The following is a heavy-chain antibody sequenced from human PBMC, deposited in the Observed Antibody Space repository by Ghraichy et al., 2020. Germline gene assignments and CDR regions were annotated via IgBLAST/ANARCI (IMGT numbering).Heavy chain of an antibody. CDR2: ISGYNGNT. V-gene: IGHV1-18*01. CDR1: GYTFISYG. J-gene: IGHJ6*02. D-gene: IGHD3-3*01. Sequence: ASVKVSCKASGYTFISYGISWVRQAPGQGLEWMGWISGYNGNTSFVENLQGRVTMTADTATSTAYMELRSLRSDDTAVYYCARDMRSGFYIDHYYGMDVWGQGTTVTVSS. CDR3: ARDMRSGFYIDHYYGMDV.